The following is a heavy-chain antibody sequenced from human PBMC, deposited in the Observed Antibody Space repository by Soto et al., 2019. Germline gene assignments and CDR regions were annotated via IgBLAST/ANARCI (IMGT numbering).Heavy chain of an antibody. D-gene: IGHD2-21*01. CDR3: ARAYTYDFDH. Sequence: QITLKESGPTLVKPTQTLTLTCTFSGFSFGVSGVGVGWIRQPPGRALEWLGLVFWNDDKRYSPSLESRLTLTKDTSNNQVVLTVTNLDPVDTGTYYFARAYTYDFDHWGQGTLVTVSS. V-gene: IGHV2-5*01. J-gene: IGHJ4*02. CDR2: VFWNDDK. CDR1: GFSFGVSGVG.